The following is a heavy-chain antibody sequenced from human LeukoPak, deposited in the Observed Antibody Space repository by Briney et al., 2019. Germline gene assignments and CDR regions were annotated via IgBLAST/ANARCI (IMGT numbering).Heavy chain of an antibody. V-gene: IGHV3-23*01. Sequence: GGSLRLSCAASGFTFRSYAMNWVRQAPGKGLEWVSAISSSGSNTYYADSVKGRFTISRDNSKNTLYLQMNSLRAEDTAVYYCARQGYCSGGSCSLDYWGQGTLVTVSS. CDR2: ISSSGSNT. D-gene: IGHD2-15*01. CDR1: GFTFRSYA. CDR3: ARQGYCSGGSCSLDY. J-gene: IGHJ4*02.